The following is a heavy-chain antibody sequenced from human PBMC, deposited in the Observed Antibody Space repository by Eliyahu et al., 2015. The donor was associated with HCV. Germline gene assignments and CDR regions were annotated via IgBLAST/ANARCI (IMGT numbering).Heavy chain of an antibody. CDR2: IIPILGIA. CDR1: GGTFSSYT. D-gene: IGHD2-2*01. Sequence: EVKKPGSSVKVSCKASGGTFSSYTISWVRQAPGQGLEWMGRIIPILGIANYAQKFQGRVTITADKSTSXAYMELSSLRSEDTAVYYCARGYRPWAPKPPSEYCSSTSCYGDYYYYYGMDVWGQGTTVTVSS. V-gene: IGHV1-69*02. CDR3: ARGYRPWAPKPPSEYCSSTSCYGDYYYYYGMDV. J-gene: IGHJ6*02.